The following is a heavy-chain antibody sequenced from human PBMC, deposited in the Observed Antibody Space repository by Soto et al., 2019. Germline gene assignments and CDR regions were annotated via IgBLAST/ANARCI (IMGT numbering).Heavy chain of an antibody. J-gene: IGHJ4*02. V-gene: IGHV1-3*01. Sequence: QVQLVQSGAEVKKPGASVKVSCKASGYTFTSYAMHWVRQAPGQRLEWMGWINAGNGNTKYSQNFQGRVPITRDTSASTADMELSSLRSEDTAVYYCASSIRLAGDYWGQGTLVTVSS. CDR3: ASSIRLAGDY. CDR1: GYTFTSYA. CDR2: INAGNGNT.